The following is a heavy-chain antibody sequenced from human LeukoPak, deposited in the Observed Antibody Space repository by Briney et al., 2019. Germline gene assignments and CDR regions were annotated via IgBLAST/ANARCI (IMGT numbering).Heavy chain of an antibody. CDR2: ISGRSSTI. Sequence: GGSLRLSCAASAFTLSDYSMNWVRQAPGKGLEWISYISGRSSTIYYADSVKGRFTISRDNAKNSMYLQMNSLRAEDTAVYYCARDRMKSGSYYFDYWGQGTLVTVSS. CDR1: AFTLSDYS. CDR3: ARDRMKSGSYYFDY. J-gene: IGHJ4*02. D-gene: IGHD1-26*01. V-gene: IGHV3-48*01.